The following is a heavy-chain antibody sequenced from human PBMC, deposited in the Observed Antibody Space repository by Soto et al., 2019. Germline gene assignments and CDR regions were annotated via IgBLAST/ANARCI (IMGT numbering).Heavy chain of an antibody. D-gene: IGHD3-22*01. CDR3: AGEPYYDSSGYGNFDY. J-gene: IGHJ4*02. CDR2: ISSSSSHI. Sequence: PGGSLRLSCAASGFTFSSYSMNWVRQAPGKGLEWVSSISSSSSHIYYADSVKGRFTISRDNAKNSLYLQMNSLRAEDTAVYYCAGEPYYDSSGYGNFDYWGQGTLVTV. V-gene: IGHV3-21*01. CDR1: GFTFSSYS.